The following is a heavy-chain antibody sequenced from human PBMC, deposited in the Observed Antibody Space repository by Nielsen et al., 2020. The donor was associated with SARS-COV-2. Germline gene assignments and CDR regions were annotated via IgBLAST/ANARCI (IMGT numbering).Heavy chain of an antibody. CDR1: GFTFSSYW. V-gene: IGHV3-7*03. J-gene: IGHJ4*02. CDR2: IKQDGSEK. D-gene: IGHD1-26*01. CDR3: AKDIRPVGGPIDY. Sequence: GESLKISCAASGFTFSSYWMSWVRQAPGKGLEWVANIKQDGSEKYYVDSVKGRFTISRDNAKNSLYLQMNSLRAEDTALYYCAKDIRPVGGPIDYWGQGTLVTVSS.